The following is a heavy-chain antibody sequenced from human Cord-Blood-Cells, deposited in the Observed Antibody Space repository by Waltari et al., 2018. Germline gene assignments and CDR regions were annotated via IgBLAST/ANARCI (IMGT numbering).Heavy chain of an antibody. CDR3: ARCYSEGSSYYYYYMDV. CDR2: IIPIFGTA. CDR1: GGTFSSYA. J-gene: IGHJ6*03. D-gene: IGHD6-6*01. V-gene: IGHV1-69*01. Sequence: QVQLVQSGAEVKKPGSSVKVSCKASGGTFSSYAISWVRQAPGQGLEWVGGIIPIFGTANYEQKFQGRVTITADESTSTAYMELSSLRSEDTAVYYCARCYSEGSSYYYYYMDVWGKGTTVTVSS.